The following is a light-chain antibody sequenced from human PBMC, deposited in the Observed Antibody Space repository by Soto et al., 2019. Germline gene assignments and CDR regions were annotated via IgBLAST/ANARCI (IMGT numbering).Light chain of an antibody. CDR2: GAS. CDR3: QKYNSAPFT. Sequence: DIQMTQSPCSLSASVGDRVTITCRASQDISNFLVWFQQKPGKVPNLLIYGASTLQSGVPSRFSGSGSGTDFTLTISSLQPEDVAPYFCQKYNSAPFTVGPGTTVDIK. J-gene: IGKJ3*01. V-gene: IGKV1-27*01. CDR1: QDISNF.